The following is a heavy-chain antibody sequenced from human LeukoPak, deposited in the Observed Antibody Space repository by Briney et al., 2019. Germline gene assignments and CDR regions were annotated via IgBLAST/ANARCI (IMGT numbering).Heavy chain of an antibody. CDR2: IQYDGSNI. CDR1: GFTFSSYG. CDR3: ATHCSGTSCHRDY. Sequence: GGSLRLSCAASGFTFSSYGMHWVRHAPGKGLDCVAFIQYDGSNIYYSDSVKGRFTISRDNSKNTLYLQMNSLRAEDTAVYYCATHCSGTSCHRDYWGQGTLVTVSS. J-gene: IGHJ4*02. V-gene: IGHV3-30*02. D-gene: IGHD2-2*01.